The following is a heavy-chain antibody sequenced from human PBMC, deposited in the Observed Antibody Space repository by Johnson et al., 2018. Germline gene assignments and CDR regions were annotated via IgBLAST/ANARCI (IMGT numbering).Heavy chain of an antibody. Sequence: QVQLVQSGAEVKKPGSSXKVSCKASGGSFSKYAFSWVRQAPGEGLEWMGGIIPAFRTANHEQKFQGRVPIAADESTSPAYMALNSRRSEETAVYYCARGTGIAAPGAYWYFDVWGRGTPVTVSS. J-gene: IGHJ2*01. CDR1: GGSFSKYA. CDR3: ARGTGIAAPGAYWYFDV. D-gene: IGHD6-13*01. V-gene: IGHV1-69*01. CDR2: IIPAFRTA.